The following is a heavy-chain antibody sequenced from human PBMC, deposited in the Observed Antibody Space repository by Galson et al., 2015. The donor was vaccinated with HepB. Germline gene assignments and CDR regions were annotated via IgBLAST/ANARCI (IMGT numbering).Heavy chain of an antibody. D-gene: IGHD2-15*01. J-gene: IGHJ4*02. CDR3: ASDCPRGGSPCYSSPDY. V-gene: IGHV3-11*06. Sequence: SLRLSCATSGFTFSDYYMAWVRQAPGKGLEWVSYISSSGHYTNTEDALKGRFFISRDNAKNSLYLQMNSLRAEDTAVYYCASDCPRGGSPCYSSPDYWGQGTLVTVSS. CDR2: ISSSGHYT. CDR1: GFTFSDYY.